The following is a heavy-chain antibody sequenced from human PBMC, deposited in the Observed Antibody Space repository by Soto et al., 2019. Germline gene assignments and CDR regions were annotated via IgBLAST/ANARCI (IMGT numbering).Heavy chain of an antibody. J-gene: IGHJ6*01. Sequence: SVKVSCKASGGTFSSYAISWVRQAPGQGLEWMGGIIPIFGTANYAQKFQGRVTITADKSTSTAYMELSSLRSEDTAVYYCARENRWHNDDSRGYARYYHYGMDV. V-gene: IGHV1-69*06. D-gene: IGHD3-22*01. CDR3: ARENRWHNDDSRGYARYYHYGMDV. CDR2: IIPIFGTA. CDR1: GGTFSSYA.